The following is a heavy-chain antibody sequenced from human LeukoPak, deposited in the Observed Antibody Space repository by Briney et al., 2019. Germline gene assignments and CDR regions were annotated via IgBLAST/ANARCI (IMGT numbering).Heavy chain of an antibody. Sequence: PSETLSLTCAVFGDSISSNKWWHWVRQPPGKGLEWIGEIYHSGSTGYNPSLKSRVTISVDTSKNQFSLKLSSVTAADTAVYYCAGGQGEIGPGEDNWFDPWGQGTLVTVSS. CDR3: AGGQGEIGPGEDNWFDP. V-gene: IGHV4-4*02. J-gene: IGHJ5*02. CDR1: GDSISSNKW. D-gene: IGHD3-10*01. CDR2: IYHSGST.